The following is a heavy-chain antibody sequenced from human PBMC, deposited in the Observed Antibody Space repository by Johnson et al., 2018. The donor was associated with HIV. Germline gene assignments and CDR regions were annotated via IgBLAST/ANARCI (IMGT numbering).Heavy chain of an antibody. CDR3: AIDCCKAAAAGLGDAFDI. CDR2: IKQDGSEK. V-gene: IGHV3-7*01. J-gene: IGHJ3*02. CDR1: GFIFSSYW. Sequence: VQLVESGGGLVQPGGSLRLSCAASGFIFSSYWMSWVRQAPGKGLEWVANIKQDGSEKYYVDSVKGRFTISRDNAKNSLYLQMNSLRAEDTAVYYCAIDCCKAAAAGLGDAFDIWGQGTMVTVSS. D-gene: IGHD6-13*01.